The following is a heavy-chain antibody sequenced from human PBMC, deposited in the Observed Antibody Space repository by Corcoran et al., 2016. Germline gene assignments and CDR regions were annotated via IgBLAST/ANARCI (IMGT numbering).Heavy chain of an antibody. D-gene: IGHD3-3*01. V-gene: IGHV4-39*07. J-gene: IGHJ3*01. CDR1: GGSIRSSSYY. CDR2: IYYSGST. CDR3: AGLLCDCWNAYSTFDF. Sequence: QLQLQESGPGQVKPSETLSLTCTVSGGSIRSSSYYWGWIRQPPGKGLEWIGRIYYSGSTYYNPSLKSRVSISIAKSNNQFSLKGSSVPAADTAVYYCAGLLCDCWNAYSTFDFWGQGTMVTVSS.